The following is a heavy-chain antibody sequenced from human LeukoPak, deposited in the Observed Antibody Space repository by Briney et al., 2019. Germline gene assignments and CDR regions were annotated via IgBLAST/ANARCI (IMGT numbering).Heavy chain of an antibody. Sequence: ASVKVSCKASGYTFTSYGISWVRQAPGQGLEWMGWISAYNGNTNYAQKLQGRVTMTTDTSTSTAYMELRSLRSDDTAVYYCARGVNLGTTSYYFDYWGQGTLVTVSS. D-gene: IGHD1/OR15-1a*01. CDR3: ARGVNLGTTSYYFDY. V-gene: IGHV1-18*01. J-gene: IGHJ4*02. CDR2: ISAYNGNT. CDR1: GYTFTSYG.